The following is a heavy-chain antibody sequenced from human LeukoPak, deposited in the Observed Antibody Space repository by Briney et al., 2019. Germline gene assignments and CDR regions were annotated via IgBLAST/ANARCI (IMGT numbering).Heavy chain of an antibody. D-gene: IGHD5-24*01. CDR3: ARGDWGGYKREANY. CDR2: INTNTGSP. V-gene: IGHV7-4-1*02. CDR1: GYTFTSYA. Sequence: GASVKVSCKASGYTFTSYAMNWVRQAPGQGLEWMGWINTNTGSPTYAQGFTGRFVFSLDTSVSTAYLQISSLKAKDTAVYYCARGDWGGYKREANYWGQGTLVTVSS. J-gene: IGHJ4*02.